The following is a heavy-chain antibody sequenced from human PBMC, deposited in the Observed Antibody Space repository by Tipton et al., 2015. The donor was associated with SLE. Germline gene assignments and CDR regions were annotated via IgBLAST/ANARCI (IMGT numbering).Heavy chain of an antibody. D-gene: IGHD5-12*01. J-gene: IGHJ4*02. V-gene: IGHV4-31*03. CDR2: IVDSGNT. CDR3: ARGGVGGYDYFDH. CDR1: GGSISSDDYY. Sequence: LRLSCTVSGGSISSDDYYWTWIRQHPGKGLEWIGHIVDSGNTYYTPSLKSRVTISVDTSKSHFSLKLNSVTAADTAVYYCARGGVGGYDYFDHWGQGTLVTVSS.